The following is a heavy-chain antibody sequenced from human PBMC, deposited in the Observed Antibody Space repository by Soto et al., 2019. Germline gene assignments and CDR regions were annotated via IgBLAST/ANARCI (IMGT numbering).Heavy chain of an antibody. CDR1: GFTFSSYS. J-gene: IGHJ6*02. D-gene: IGHD2-15*01. V-gene: IGHV3-21*01. CDR2: ISSSSST. Sequence: GGSLRLSCAASGFTFSSYSMNWARQAPGKGLEWVSSISSSSSTSYADSVKGRFTISRDNAKNTLYLQMNSLRAEDTAVYYCAREFAGYCSGGSCYSYYYYYYGMDVWGQGTTVTVSS. CDR3: AREFAGYCSGGSCYSYYYYYYGMDV.